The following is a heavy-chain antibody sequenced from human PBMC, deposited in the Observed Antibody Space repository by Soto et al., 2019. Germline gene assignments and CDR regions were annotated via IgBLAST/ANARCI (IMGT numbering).Heavy chain of an antibody. D-gene: IGHD6-13*01. Sequence: LRLSCTASGFDFGDYYMSWIRQAPGKGLEWVSYIDSDDGTTYYTDSVKGRFTISRDNAKNSLYLQMNSLRVEDTALYYCVRPYYSSSWFPFDRWGQGTLVTVSS. V-gene: IGHV3-11*01. CDR1: GFDFGDYY. J-gene: IGHJ4*02. CDR3: VRPYYSSSWFPFDR. CDR2: IDSDDGTT.